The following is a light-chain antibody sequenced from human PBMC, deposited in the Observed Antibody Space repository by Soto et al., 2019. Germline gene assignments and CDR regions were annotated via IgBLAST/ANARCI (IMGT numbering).Light chain of an antibody. CDR2: AVS. CDR1: SSDIGSYNH. J-gene: IGLJ1*01. V-gene: IGLV2-14*03. Sequence: QSVLTQPASVSVSPGQSITVSCSGTSSDIGSYNHVAWYQQFPGKSPKLMIYAVSDRPSGVSDRFSGSKSGITASLTISGLQTEDEADYYCISYTDRQSYLFGTGTRSPS. CDR3: ISYTDRQSYL.